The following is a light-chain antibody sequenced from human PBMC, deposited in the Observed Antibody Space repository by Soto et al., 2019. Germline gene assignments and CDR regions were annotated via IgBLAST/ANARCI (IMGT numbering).Light chain of an antibody. Sequence: DIQMTQSPSSLSASVGSRLTITCRASQSISSYLNWYQQKKGKAPKVLIYAASSLQSGVPSRFSGSGYGTDFNLTISSLQTEDFATYYCQQSYSTPLTFGGGTKVDIK. CDR1: QSISSY. CDR2: AAS. V-gene: IGKV1-39*01. J-gene: IGKJ4*01. CDR3: QQSYSTPLT.